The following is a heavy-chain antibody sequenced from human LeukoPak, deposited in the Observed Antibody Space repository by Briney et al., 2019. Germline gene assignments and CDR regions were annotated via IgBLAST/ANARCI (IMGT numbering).Heavy chain of an antibody. V-gene: IGHV3-21*01. CDR1: GFTFSNYR. CDR2: ISSSSSYI. CDR3: ARDVAAVDY. J-gene: IGHJ4*02. D-gene: IGHD2-15*01. Sequence: GGSLRLSFAASGFTFSNYRMNWVRQAPGKGLEWVSSISSSSSYINYADSVKGRFTISRDNAKNSLYLQMNSLRAEDTAVYYCARDVAAVDYWGQGTLVTVSS.